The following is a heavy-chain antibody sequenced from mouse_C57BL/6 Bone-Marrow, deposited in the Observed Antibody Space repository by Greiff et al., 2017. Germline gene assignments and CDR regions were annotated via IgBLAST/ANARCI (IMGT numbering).Heavy chain of an antibody. CDR3: ARPYDGYFDY. Sequence: VQLRQSGPELVKPGASVKISCKASGYAFSSSWMNWVKQRPGKGLEWIGRIYPGDGDTNYNGKFKGKATLTADKSSSTAYMQLSSLTSEDSAVYFCARPYDGYFDYWGQGTTLTVSS. D-gene: IGHD2-3*01. CDR2: IYPGDGDT. CDR1: GYAFSSSW. V-gene: IGHV1-82*01. J-gene: IGHJ2*01.